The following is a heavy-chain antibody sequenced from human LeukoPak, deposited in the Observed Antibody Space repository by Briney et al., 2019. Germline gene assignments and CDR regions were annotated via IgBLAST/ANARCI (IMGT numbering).Heavy chain of an antibody. CDR2: IYYSGST. V-gene: IGHV4-31*03. CDR1: GGSISSGGYY. D-gene: IGHD3-10*01. CDR3: ARVGLGVTMVRGVSCAFDI. Sequence: SETLSLTCTVSGGSISSGGYYWSWIRQHPGKGLEWIGYIYYSGSTYYNPSLKSRVTISVDTSKNQFSLKLSPVTAADTAVYYCARVGLGVTMVRGVSCAFDIWGQGTMVTVSS. J-gene: IGHJ3*02.